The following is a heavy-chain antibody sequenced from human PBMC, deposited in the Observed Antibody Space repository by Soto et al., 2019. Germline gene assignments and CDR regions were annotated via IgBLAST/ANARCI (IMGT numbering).Heavy chain of an antibody. V-gene: IGHV4-4*07. CDR3: ARVRTWNRKVSSSPPLYHLAY. J-gene: IGHJ4*02. CDR1: GGCISSYY. D-gene: IGHD6-13*01. CDR2: IHISGST. Sequence: SGNLALSCRVSGGCISSYYWSWIRQPAGKGLEWIGRIHISGSTNYNPSLKSRVTISVDTSKNQFSLKLNSVTAADTAVYYCARVRTWNRKVSSSPPLYHLAYRGQRTIVTVSS.